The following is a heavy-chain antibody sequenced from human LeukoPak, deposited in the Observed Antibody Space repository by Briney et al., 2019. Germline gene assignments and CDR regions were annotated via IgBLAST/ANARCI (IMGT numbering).Heavy chain of an antibody. CDR3: ARDLCSSTSCCNDY. CDR1: GFTFSSYS. V-gene: IGHV3-48*01. CDR2: ISSSSSSI. J-gene: IGHJ4*02. Sequence: SGGSLRLSCAASGFTFSSYSMNWVRQAPGKGLEWVSYISSSSSSIYYADSVKGRFTISRDNAKNSLYLQMNSLRAEDTAVYYCARDLCSSTSCCNDYWGQGALVTVSS. D-gene: IGHD2-2*01.